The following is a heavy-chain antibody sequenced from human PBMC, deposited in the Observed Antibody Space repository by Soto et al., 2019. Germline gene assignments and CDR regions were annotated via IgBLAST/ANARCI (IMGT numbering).Heavy chain of an antibody. Sequence: GGSLRLSCAGSGFTPTTTPLSWVRQPPGKGLEWVTTISGTASRTYYVDSVKGRFFISRDNSKNTVTLQMNNLTVDDTAVYYCASSFRYFDNWGQGTRVTVSS. D-gene: IGHD3-9*01. CDR2: ISGTASRT. V-gene: IGHV3-23*01. CDR3: ASSFRYFDN. J-gene: IGHJ4*02. CDR1: GFTPTTTP.